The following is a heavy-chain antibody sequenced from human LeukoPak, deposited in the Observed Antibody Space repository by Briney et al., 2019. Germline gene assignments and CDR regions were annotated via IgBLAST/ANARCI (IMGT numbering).Heavy chain of an antibody. J-gene: IGHJ4*02. CDR3: AKDQNSGYYFDY. CDR2: IWYDGNNK. D-gene: IGHD3-22*01. V-gene: IGHV3-33*06. Sequence: PGGSLRLSCAASGFTFSSYWMSWVRQAPGKGLEWVAVIWYDGNNKNYADSVKGRFTISRDNSKNTLYLQMNSLRAADTAVYYCAKDQNSGYYFDYWGQGTLVTVSS. CDR1: GFTFSSYW.